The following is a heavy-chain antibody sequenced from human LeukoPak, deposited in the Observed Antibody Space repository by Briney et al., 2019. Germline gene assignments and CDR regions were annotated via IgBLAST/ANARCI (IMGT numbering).Heavy chain of an antibody. D-gene: IGHD4-17*01. CDR3: ADGVIFDY. V-gene: IGHV3-23*01. CDR2: ISRTGGST. Sequence: GGSLRLSCAASGFTLSSYAMSWVRQAPGKGLESLSAISRTGGSTSYPDSVKGPFTISRDNPKNTLYLQMNSLRAEDTAVYYCADGVIFDYWGQGTLVTVSS. CDR1: GFTLSSYA. J-gene: IGHJ4*02.